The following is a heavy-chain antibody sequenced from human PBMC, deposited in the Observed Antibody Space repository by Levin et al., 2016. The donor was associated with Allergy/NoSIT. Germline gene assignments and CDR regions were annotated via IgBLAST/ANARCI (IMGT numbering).Heavy chain of an antibody. Sequence: GESLKISCAASGFTFSSYSMNWVRQAPGKGLEWVSSISSSSTFIYYADSVKGRFTISRDSAKNSLYLQMNSLRAEDTAVYYCASGACSGGRCREFDYWGQGTLVTVSS. J-gene: IGHJ4*02. CDR2: ISSSSTFI. V-gene: IGHV3-21*01. CDR1: GFTFSSYS. D-gene: IGHD2-15*01. CDR3: ASGACSGGRCREFDY.